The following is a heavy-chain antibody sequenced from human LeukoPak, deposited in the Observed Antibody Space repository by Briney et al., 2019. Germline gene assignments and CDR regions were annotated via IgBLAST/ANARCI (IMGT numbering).Heavy chain of an antibody. J-gene: IGHJ4*02. Sequence: AGSLRLSCAASGFTFRNYRMSWVRQAPGKGLEWVANIKKEDESKKYYVDSVKGRFTISRDNAKKSLYLQMNSLRVEDTAIYYCALGVAAAYWGQGSLVTVSS. CDR2: IKKEDESKK. V-gene: IGHV3-7*01. CDR3: ALGVAAAY. D-gene: IGHD2-15*01. CDR1: GFTFRNYR.